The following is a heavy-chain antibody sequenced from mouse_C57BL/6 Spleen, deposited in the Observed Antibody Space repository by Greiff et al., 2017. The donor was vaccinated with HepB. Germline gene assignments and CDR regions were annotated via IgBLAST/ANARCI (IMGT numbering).Heavy chain of an antibody. V-gene: IGHV14-2*01. CDR2: IDPEDGET. D-gene: IGHD2-4*01. J-gene: IGHJ4*01. Sequence: VHVKQSGAELVKPGASVKLSCTASGFNIKDYYMHWVKQRTEQGLEWIGRIDPEDGETKYAPKFQGKATITADTSSNTAYLQLSSLTSEDTAVYDCARGDYEGYYAMDYWGQGTSVTVSS. CDR1: GFNIKDYY. CDR3: ARGDYEGYYAMDY.